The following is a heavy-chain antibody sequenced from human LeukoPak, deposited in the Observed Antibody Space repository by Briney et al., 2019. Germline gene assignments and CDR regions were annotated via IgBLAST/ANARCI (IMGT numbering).Heavy chain of an antibody. CDR2: IYPGDSDT. D-gene: IGHD1-1*01. CDR1: GYSFTTYW. J-gene: IGHJ3*01. V-gene: IGHV5-51*01. Sequence: GESLKISCRGSGYSFTTYWIGWVRQMPGKGLEWMGIIYPGDSDTRYSPSFQGQVTISADKSISTAYPQWSSLKASDTALFYCAKQTGGRGGDVFDFWGQGTMVTVSS. CDR3: AKQTGGRGGDVFDF.